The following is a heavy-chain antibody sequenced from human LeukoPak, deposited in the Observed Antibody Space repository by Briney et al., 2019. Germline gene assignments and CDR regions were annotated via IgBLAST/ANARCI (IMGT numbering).Heavy chain of an antibody. CDR1: GFTFSSYA. CDR3: AKMIGNGRGNWFDP. V-gene: IGHV3-23*01. J-gene: IGHJ5*02. CDR2: ISGSGGST. D-gene: IGHD3-22*01. Sequence: PGGSLRLSCAASGFTFSSYAMSWVRQAPGKGLEWVSAISGSGGSTYYADSVKGRFTISRDNSKNTLYLQMNSLRAEDTAVYYCAKMIGNGRGNWFDPWARESWSPSPQ.